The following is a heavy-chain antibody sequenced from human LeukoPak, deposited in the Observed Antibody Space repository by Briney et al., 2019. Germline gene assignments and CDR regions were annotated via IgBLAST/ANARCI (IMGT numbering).Heavy chain of an antibody. Sequence: GESLKISCKGSGYRFTDYWIGRVRQVPGKDLEWMGIISPDDSDTRDSPSYSPSFQGQVTISTDESISTAYLQWSSLKASDTAMYYCARYRGHYVSLPSPFDYWGQGTLVTVSS. CDR3: ARYRGHYVSLPSPFDY. CDR2: ISPDDSDT. V-gene: IGHV5-51*01. J-gene: IGHJ4*02. CDR1: GYRFTDYW. D-gene: IGHD4-17*01.